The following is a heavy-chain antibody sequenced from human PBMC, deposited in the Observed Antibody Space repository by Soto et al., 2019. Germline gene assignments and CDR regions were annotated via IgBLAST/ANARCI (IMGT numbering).Heavy chain of an antibody. D-gene: IGHD3-10*01. CDR2: ISGNGIST. CDR3: TRDATSMVRGTDNWFDP. CDR1: GFTFNNYA. V-gene: IGHV3-23*01. J-gene: IGHJ5*02. Sequence: GGSLRLSCAASGFTFNNYAMIWVRQAPGKGLEWVSAISGNGISTYYADSVRGRFTISRDNSENTLFLQMNRLRADDTAVYYCTRDATSMVRGTDNWFDPWGQGTLVTVSS.